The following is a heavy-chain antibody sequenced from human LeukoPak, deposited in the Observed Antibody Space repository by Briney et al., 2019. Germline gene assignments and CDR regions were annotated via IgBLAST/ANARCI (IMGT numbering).Heavy chain of an antibody. CDR3: ARALYYYYMDV. CDR2: ICSGGST. Sequence: GGSLRLSCAASGFTVSSNYMSWVRQAPGKGLEWVSVICSGGSTYYADSVKGRFTISRDNSKNTLYLQMNSLRAEDTAVYYCARALYYYYMDVWGKGTTVTVSS. CDR1: GFTVSSNY. J-gene: IGHJ6*03. V-gene: IGHV3-53*01.